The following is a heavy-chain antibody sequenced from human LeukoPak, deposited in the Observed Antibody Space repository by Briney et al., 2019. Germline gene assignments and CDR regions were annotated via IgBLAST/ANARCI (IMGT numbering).Heavy chain of an antibody. Sequence: GESLKIPCKGSGYRFNAYWIAWVRQMPGKGLEWMGIIYPGDSDPRYRPSFQGQVNISADKSISTAYLQWNSLKASDTAMYYWARVHDSSGYYWYFDLWGRGTLVTVSS. CDR3: ARVHDSSGYYWYFDL. D-gene: IGHD3-22*01. CDR1: GYRFNAYW. CDR2: IYPGDSDP. V-gene: IGHV5-51*01. J-gene: IGHJ2*01.